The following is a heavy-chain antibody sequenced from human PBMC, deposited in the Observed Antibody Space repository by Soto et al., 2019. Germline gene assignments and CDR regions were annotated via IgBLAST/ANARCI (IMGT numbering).Heavy chain of an antibody. J-gene: IGHJ6*02. CDR2: IYPGDSDT. CDR1: GYSFTSYW. Sequence: PGESLKISCKGSGYSFTSYWIGWVRQMPGKGLEWMGIIYPGDSDTRYSPSFQGQVTISADKSISTAYLQWSSLKASDTAMYYCARHDTTINYYYGMDVWGQGTTVTVSS. V-gene: IGHV5-51*01. CDR3: ARHDTTINYYYGMDV. D-gene: IGHD3-9*01.